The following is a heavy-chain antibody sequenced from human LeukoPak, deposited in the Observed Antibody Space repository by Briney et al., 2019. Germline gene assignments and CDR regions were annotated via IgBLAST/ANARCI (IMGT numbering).Heavy chain of an antibody. CDR2: IIPILGIA. V-gene: IGHV1-69*04. Sequence: ASVKVSCKASGGTFSSYAISWVRQAPGQGLEWMGRIIPILGIANYAQKFQGRVTITADKSTSTAYMELSSLRSEDTAVYYCARADPDWYFDLWGRGTLVTVSS. J-gene: IGHJ2*01. CDR3: ARADPDWYFDL. CDR1: GGTFSSYA.